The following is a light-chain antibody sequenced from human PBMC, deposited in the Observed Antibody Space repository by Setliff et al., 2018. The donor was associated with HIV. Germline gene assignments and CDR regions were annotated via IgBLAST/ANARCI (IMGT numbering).Light chain of an antibody. CDR3: TSYTSRFTYV. Sequence: QSALAQPASVSGSPGQSITISCTGTSSDIGGYTYVSWYQQHPGKAPKLIIFEVSHRPSGVSNRLSGSKSGNTASLIISGLQAEDEADYYCTSYTSRFTYVFGTGTKV. V-gene: IGLV2-14*01. CDR1: SSDIGGYTY. J-gene: IGLJ1*01. CDR2: EVS.